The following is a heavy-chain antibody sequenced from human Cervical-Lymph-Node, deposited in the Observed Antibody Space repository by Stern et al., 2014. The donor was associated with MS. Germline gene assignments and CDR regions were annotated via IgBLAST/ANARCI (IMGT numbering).Heavy chain of an antibody. CDR1: GYIFTDYY. V-gene: IGHV1-2*02. Sequence: VQLEESGAEVEKPGASVKVSCKASGYIFTDYYLHWVRQAPGQGLEWMGRINPKSGGTSYAQSFQGRVTLTRGTSITTAYMDLSRLTSDDTAVYYCTRALRIADRPSPGGHWFDPWGQGTLVIVSS. J-gene: IGHJ5*02. CDR3: TRALRIADRPSPGGHWFDP. D-gene: IGHD6-6*01. CDR2: INPKSGGT.